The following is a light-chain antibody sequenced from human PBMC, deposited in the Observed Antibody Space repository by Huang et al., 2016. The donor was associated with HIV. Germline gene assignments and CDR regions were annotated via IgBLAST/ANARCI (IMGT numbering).Light chain of an antibody. CDR2: DAS. V-gene: IGKV3-15*01. CDR3: QQYDDWPPT. J-gene: IGKJ2*01. Sequence: ETVMTQSPATLSGSPGESVALSCRASQSVSSSLAWYQQKPGQPPRLLIFDASIRATGSPARFGGRGSGTEFTLTISSLQTEDFAVYLCQQYDDWPPTFGQGTKLEIK. CDR1: QSVSSS.